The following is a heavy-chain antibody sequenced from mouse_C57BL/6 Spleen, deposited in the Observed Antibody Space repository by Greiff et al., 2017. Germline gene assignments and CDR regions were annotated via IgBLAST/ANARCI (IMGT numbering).Heavy chain of an antibody. CDR3: YDYGGYFDV. CDR1: GFNIKDYY. V-gene: IGHV14-2*01. CDR2: IDPEDGET. D-gene: IGHD2-4*01. J-gene: IGHJ1*03. Sequence: VQLQQSGAELVKPGASVKLSCTASGFNIKDYYMHWVKQRTEQGLEWIGRIDPEDGETKYAPEFQGKATIPADTSSNTAYLQLSSLTSEDTAVYYGYDYGGYFDVWGTGTTVTVSS.